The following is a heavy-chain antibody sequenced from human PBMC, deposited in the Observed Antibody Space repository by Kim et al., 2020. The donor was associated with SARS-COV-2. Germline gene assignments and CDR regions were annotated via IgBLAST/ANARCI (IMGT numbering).Heavy chain of an antibody. Sequence: GGSLRLSCAASGFTFSSYSMNWVRQAPGKGLEWVSSISSSSSYIYYADSVKGRFTISRDNAKNSLYLQMNSLRAEDTAVYYCARDQLRYFDWLGPVSSYYYYGMDVWGQGTTVTVSS. J-gene: IGHJ6*02. V-gene: IGHV3-21*01. CDR3: ARDQLRYFDWLGPVSSYYYYGMDV. CDR1: GFTFSSYS. CDR2: ISSSSSYI. D-gene: IGHD3-9*01.